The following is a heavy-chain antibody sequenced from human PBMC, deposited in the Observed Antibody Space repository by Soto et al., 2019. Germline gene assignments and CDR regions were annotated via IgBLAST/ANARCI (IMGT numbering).Heavy chain of an antibody. CDR3: AKPSYDFWSGYYHPFDY. D-gene: IGHD3-3*01. CDR1: GFTFSNYW. Sequence: GGSLRLSCAASGFTFSNYWMTWVRQSPGQGLEWLANIRQDGNEKYYADSVKGRFTISRDNAKNSLYLQMNSLRVEDTVVYYCAKPSYDFWSGYYHPFDYWGQGTLVTVSS. J-gene: IGHJ4*02. V-gene: IGHV3-7*01. CDR2: IRQDGNEK.